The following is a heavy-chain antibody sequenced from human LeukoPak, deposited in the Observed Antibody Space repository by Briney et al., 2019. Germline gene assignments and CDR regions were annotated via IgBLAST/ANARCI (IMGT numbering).Heavy chain of an antibody. CDR1: GFTFSNAW. J-gene: IGHJ4*02. CDR3: TTDPATVTIRGSG. CDR2: IKSKTDGGTT. V-gene: IGHV3-15*01. Sequence: GGSPRLSCAASGFTFSNAWMSWVRQAPGKGLEWVGRIKSKTDGGTTDYAAPVKGRFTISRDDSKNTLYLQMNSLKTEDTAVYYCTTDPATVTIRGSGWGQGTLVTVSS. D-gene: IGHD4-11*01.